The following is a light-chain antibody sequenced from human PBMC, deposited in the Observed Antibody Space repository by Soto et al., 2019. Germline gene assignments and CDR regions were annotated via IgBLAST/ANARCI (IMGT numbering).Light chain of an antibody. CDR3: HQDFNLPWT. J-gene: IGKJ1*01. CDR2: GAS. V-gene: IGKV3-20*01. CDR1: QSVSSNF. Sequence: EIVLTQSPGTLSLSPGERATLSCRASQSVSSNFLAWYQEKLGQAPRLLIYGASKRATGIPDRFSGSGSGTDFTLTISSLQPEDFAVYFCHQDFNLPWTFGQGTKVDIK.